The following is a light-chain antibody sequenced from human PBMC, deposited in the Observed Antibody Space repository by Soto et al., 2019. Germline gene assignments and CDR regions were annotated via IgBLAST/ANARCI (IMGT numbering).Light chain of an antibody. CDR1: QSVSSSH. CDR2: DTS. V-gene: IGKV3-20*01. CDR3: QQYGASPWT. J-gene: IGKJ1*01. Sequence: EVELTQSPGTLSLSPGERATLSCRASQSVSSSHLAWYQQKRGQAPRLLIYDTSTRATGIPDRFSGSGSGTDFPLTISRLEPEDFAVYHCQQYGASPWTFGQGTKVEVK.